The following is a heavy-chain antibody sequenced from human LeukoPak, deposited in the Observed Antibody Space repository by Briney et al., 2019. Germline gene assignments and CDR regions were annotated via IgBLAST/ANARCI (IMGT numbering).Heavy chain of an antibody. Sequence: KPGGSLRLSCVASGIPFSNVWMSWVRQAAGKGLEWVGRIDSKSDGETTEYAAPVKGRFTISRDDSANTVYLQMDSLRIEDTGVYYCTTGHYRSLWGQGTLVTVSS. J-gene: IGHJ4*02. CDR3: TTGHYRSL. CDR2: IDSKSDGETT. D-gene: IGHD6-19*01. V-gene: IGHV3-15*04. CDR1: GIPFSNVW.